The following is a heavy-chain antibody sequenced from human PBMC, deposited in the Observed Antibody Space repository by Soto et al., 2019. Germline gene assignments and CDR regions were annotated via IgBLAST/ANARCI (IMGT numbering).Heavy chain of an antibody. CDR2: ISYDGSNK. CDR1: GFTFSSYG. J-gene: IGHJ6*03. CDR3: ATMFRDYYYYYMDV. Sequence: GGSLRLSCAASGFTFSSYGMHWVRQAPGKGLEWVAVISYDGSNKYYADSVKGRFTISRDNSKNTLYLQMNSLRAEDTAVYYCATMFRDYYYYYMDVWGKGTTVTVSS. V-gene: IGHV3-30*03. D-gene: IGHD3-10*02.